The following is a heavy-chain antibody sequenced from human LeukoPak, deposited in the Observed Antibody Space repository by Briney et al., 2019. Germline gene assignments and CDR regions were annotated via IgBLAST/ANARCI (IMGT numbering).Heavy chain of an antibody. CDR2: IYYSGST. Sequence: SETLSLTWTVSGXSISSGGYYWSRIRQHPGKGLEWIGYIYYSGSTYYNPSLKSRVTISLDTSKNQFSLKLSSVTAADTAVYYCAGRGAYSFDYWGQGTLVTVSS. J-gene: IGHJ4*02. D-gene: IGHD1-1*01. CDR3: AGRGAYSFDY. V-gene: IGHV4-31*02. CDR1: GXSISSGGYY.